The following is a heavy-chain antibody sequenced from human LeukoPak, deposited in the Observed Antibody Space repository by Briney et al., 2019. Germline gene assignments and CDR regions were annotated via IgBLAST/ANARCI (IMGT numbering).Heavy chain of an antibody. Sequence: GGSLRLSCAASGFTFSNSAMSWVRQAPGKGLEWVSTLSGSGITTFCADSVKGRFTTSRDNPKNPLYLQMNSLRAEDTAVYYCAKGIYSSGWSYFDYWGHGTLVTVSS. CDR1: GFTFSNSA. V-gene: IGHV3-23*01. CDR2: LSGSGITT. CDR3: AKGIYSSGWSYFDY. D-gene: IGHD6-19*01. J-gene: IGHJ4*01.